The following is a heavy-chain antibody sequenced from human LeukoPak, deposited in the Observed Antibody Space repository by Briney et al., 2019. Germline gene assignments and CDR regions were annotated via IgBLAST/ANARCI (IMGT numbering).Heavy chain of an antibody. V-gene: IGHV4-59*12. Sequence: PSETLSLTCTVSGGSISSYYWSWIRQPPGKGLEWIGYIYYSGSTNYNPSLKSRVTISVDTSKNQFSLKLSSVTAADTAVYYCARGRRFSYPPPGPMIHSGEAPRYFDYWGQGTLVTVSS. CDR1: GGSISSYY. D-gene: IGHD4-17*01. CDR3: ARGRRFSYPPPGPMIHSGEAPRYFDY. J-gene: IGHJ4*02. CDR2: IYYSGST.